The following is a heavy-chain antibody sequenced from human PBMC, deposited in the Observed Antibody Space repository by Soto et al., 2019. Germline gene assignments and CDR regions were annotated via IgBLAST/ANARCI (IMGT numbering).Heavy chain of an antibody. J-gene: IGHJ3*02. CDR1: GGSISSGVYY. CDR2: IYYSGST. V-gene: IGHV4-31*03. Sequence: PAETLTVTCTFSGGSISSGVYYWSGIRQHPGKGLEWIGYIYYSGSTYYNPSLKSRVTISVDTSKNQFSLKLSSVTAADTAVYYCARDSLVGDTVDAFDIWGQGTMVTVSS. CDR3: ARDSLVGDTVDAFDI. D-gene: IGHD1-26*01.